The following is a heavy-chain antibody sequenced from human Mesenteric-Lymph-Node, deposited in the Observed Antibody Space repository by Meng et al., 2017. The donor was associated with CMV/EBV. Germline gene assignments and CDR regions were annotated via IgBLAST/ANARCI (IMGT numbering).Heavy chain of an antibody. CDR3: AREVAGHPLGYYYYGMDV. CDR2: ISSGSNYI. V-gene: IGHV3-21*04. D-gene: IGHD6-6*01. CDR1: GFMFSSYA. Sequence: GESLKISCAASGFMFSSYAMNWVRQAPGKGLEWVASISSGSNYIYYEDSLKGRFTISRDNAGNSLYLQMNSLRAEDTAVYYCAREVAGHPLGYYYYGMDVWGQGTTVTVSS. J-gene: IGHJ6*02.